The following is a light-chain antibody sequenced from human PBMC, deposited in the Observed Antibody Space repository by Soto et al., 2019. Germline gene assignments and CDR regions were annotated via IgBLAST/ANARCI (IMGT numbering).Light chain of an antibody. Sequence: QSVLAQPASVSGSFGQSITISCSGPNTDLGVYGYVSWYQHHPGKAPKLLIYDVNNRPSGISDRFSGSKSGDTASPTISGLQAEDEADYFCFSKISSFVYGFGTGTKVTVL. CDR1: NTDLGVYGY. V-gene: IGLV2-14*01. J-gene: IGLJ1*01. CDR2: DVN. CDR3: FSKISSFVYG.